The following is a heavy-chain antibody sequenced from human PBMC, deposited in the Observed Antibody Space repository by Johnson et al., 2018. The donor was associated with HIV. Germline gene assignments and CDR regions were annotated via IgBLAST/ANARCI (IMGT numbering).Heavy chain of an antibody. CDR2: INSDGSST. CDR1: GFAFSTYG. CDR3: ARDRLLYSGSSVDTFDI. D-gene: IGHD1-26*01. Sequence: VQLVESGGGLVQSGGSLSLSCAASGFAFSTYGMHWVRQPPGKGLVWVSRINSDGSSTSYADSVKGRFTISRDNAKNTLYLQMNSLRAEDTAMYYCARDRLLYSGSSVDTFDIWGQGTMVTVSS. V-gene: IGHV3-74*01. J-gene: IGHJ3*02.